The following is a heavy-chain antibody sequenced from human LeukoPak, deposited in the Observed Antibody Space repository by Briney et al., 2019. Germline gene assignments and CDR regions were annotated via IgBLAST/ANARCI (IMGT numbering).Heavy chain of an antibody. CDR2: IKQDGSEK. CDR1: GFTFSSYW. V-gene: IGHV3-7*01. CDR3: ARGALGITIFGVVTDTYYYYYYMDV. Sequence: GGSLRLSCAASGFTFSSYWMSWVRQAPGKGLEWVANIKQDGSEKYYVDSVKGRFTISRDNAKNSLYLQMNSLRAEDTAVYYCARGALGITIFGVVTDTYYYYYYMDVWGKGTTVTVSS. D-gene: IGHD3-3*01. J-gene: IGHJ6*03.